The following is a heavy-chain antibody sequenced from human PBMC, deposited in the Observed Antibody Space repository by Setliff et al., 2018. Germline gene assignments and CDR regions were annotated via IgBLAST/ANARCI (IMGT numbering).Heavy chain of an antibody. D-gene: IGHD3-10*01. J-gene: IGHJ5*02. CDR3: ARGPGSGNTYWFDH. CDR2: ISGSGGST. CDR1: GFTFSTYW. V-gene: IGHV3-23*01. Sequence: PGGSLRLSCAASGFTFSTYWMSWVRQAPGKGLEWVSAISGSGGSTYYADSVKGRFTSSRDNAKNSLYLQMNALRVEDTAVYYCARGPGSGNTYWFDHWGQGTLVTVSS.